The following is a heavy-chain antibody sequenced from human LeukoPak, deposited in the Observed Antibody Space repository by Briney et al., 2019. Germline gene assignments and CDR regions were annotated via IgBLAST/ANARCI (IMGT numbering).Heavy chain of an antibody. Sequence: GRSLRLSCAASGFTFDDYAMHWVRHAPGKGLEWVSGISWNSGSIGYADSVKGRFTISRDNAKNSLYLQMNSLSAEDTALYYCAKGGGFGELSLGYWGQGTLVTVSS. CDR2: ISWNSGSI. CDR1: GFTFDDYA. CDR3: AKGGGFGELSLGY. D-gene: IGHD3-10*01. J-gene: IGHJ4*02. V-gene: IGHV3-9*01.